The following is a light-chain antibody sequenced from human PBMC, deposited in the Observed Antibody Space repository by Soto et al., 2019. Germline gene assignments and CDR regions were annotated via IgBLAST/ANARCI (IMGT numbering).Light chain of an antibody. CDR3: QQYEILPIT. V-gene: IGKV1-33*01. CDR2: DAS. Sequence: DIQMTQSPSSLFASVGDRVTITCQATQDINIYLNWYQQKPGKAPNLLIYDASNLEIGVPSRFSESGSGTHFKFTISSLQTEDIGTYYCQQYEILPITFGRGKRLESK. J-gene: IGKJ5*01. CDR1: QDINIY.